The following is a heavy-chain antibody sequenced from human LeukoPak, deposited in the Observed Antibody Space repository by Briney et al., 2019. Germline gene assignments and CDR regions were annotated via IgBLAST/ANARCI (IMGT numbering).Heavy chain of an antibody. D-gene: IGHD6-19*01. CDR2: IYSGDNT. Sequence: PGGSLRLSCAASGFTVTNNDMSWVRQAPGKGLEWVSVIYSGDNTNYADSVKGRFTISRDNSKNTLYLQMNSLRAGDTAVYYCTKGGTGWNYFDCWGQGTLVTVSS. CDR1: GFTVTNND. J-gene: IGHJ4*02. CDR3: TKGGTGWNYFDC. V-gene: IGHV3-66*02.